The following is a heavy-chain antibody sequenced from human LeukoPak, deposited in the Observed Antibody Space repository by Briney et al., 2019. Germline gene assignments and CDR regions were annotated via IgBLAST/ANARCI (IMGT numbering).Heavy chain of an antibody. V-gene: IGHV4-59*08. CDR3: ARHERGAENLDY. D-gene: IGHD1-1*01. CDR1: GASISNYY. CDR2: VSYSGRT. Sequence: SETLSLTCTVSGASISNYYWSWIRQPPGKGLECIGYVSYSGRTNHNPSLKSRVTISADTSKKQFSLKLTSVTAADTAVYYCARHERGAENLDYWGQGTLV. J-gene: IGHJ4*02.